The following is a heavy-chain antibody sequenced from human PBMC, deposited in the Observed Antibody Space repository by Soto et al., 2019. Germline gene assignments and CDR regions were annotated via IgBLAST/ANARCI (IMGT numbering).Heavy chain of an antibody. CDR1: GFTFSSYA. D-gene: IGHD6-25*01. Sequence: QVQLVESGGGVVQPGRSLRLSCAASGFTFSSYAVNWVRQAPGKGLEWVAVISFDGSKKYYADSVKGRCTISRENSKNTLDLQMNSLRAEDTAVYYCARDHKTGYGFDIWGQGTMVTVSS. V-gene: IGHV3-30-3*01. CDR3: ARDHKTGYGFDI. CDR2: ISFDGSKK. J-gene: IGHJ3*02.